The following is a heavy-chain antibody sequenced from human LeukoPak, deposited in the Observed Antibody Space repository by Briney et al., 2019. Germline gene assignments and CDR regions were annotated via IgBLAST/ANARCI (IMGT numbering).Heavy chain of an antibody. V-gene: IGHV4-59*01. J-gene: IGHJ4*02. CDR1: GGSISSFY. Sequence: SSETLSLTCTVSGGSISSFYWSWIRQPPGKGLEWLGYIYYTWRTNYNPSLKSRVTVSVDTSKNQFSLQLSSVTAADTAVYYCARDTDGMVAAGFDWGQGTLVTVSS. CDR2: IYYTWRT. D-gene: IGHD6-13*01. CDR3: ARDTDGMVAAGFD.